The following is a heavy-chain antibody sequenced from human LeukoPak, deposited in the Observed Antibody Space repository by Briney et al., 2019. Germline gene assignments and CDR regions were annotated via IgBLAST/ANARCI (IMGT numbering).Heavy chain of an antibody. J-gene: IGHJ5*02. CDR2: ISGSGGST. Sequence: GGSLRLSCAASGFTLSSYAMSWVRQAPGKGLEWVSAISGSGGSTYYADSVKGRFTISRDNSKNTLYLQMNSLRAEDTAVYYCARGPGYIVVVPAAIPWGQGTLVTVSS. V-gene: IGHV3-23*01. D-gene: IGHD2-2*01. CDR3: ARGPGYIVVVPAAIP. CDR1: GFTLSSYA.